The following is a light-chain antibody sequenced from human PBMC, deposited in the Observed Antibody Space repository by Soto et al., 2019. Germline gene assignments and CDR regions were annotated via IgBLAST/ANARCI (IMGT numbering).Light chain of an antibody. J-gene: IGKJ5*01. CDR3: QQCHVTPLT. CDR2: GAT. V-gene: IGKV1-39*01. Sequence: DIQRTQSPYSLSASVGDRVTITCRASQAISNYLNWYQQKPGKAPNLLIFGATTLQSGVPSRFSGSGYGTNFTLIISVLQPEDFAIYYCQQCHVTPLTFGQGTLLEIK. CDR1: QAISNY.